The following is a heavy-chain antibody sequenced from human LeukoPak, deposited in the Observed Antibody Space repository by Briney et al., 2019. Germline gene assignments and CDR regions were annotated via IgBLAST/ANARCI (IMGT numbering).Heavy chain of an antibody. CDR1: GGSFSGYY. CDR3: ARGPQGSGSYHQSPFDY. J-gene: IGHJ4*02. CDR2: INHSGST. V-gene: IGHV4-34*01. Sequence: SETLSLTCAVYGGSFSGYYWSWIRQPPGKGLEWIGEINHSGSTNYNPSLKSRVTISVDTSKNQFSLKLSSVTAADPAVYYCARGPQGSGSYHQSPFDYWGQGTLVTVSS. D-gene: IGHD1-26*01.